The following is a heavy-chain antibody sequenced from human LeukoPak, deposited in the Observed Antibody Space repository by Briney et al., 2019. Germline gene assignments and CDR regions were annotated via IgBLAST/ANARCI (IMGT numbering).Heavy chain of an antibody. Sequence: GGSLRLSCAASGFTFSNAWMSWVRQAPGKGLEWVGRIKSKTDGGTTDYAAPVKGRFTISRDNSKNTLYLQMNSLRAEDTAVYYCAKDRSIVVVPATDAFDIWGQGTMVTVSS. J-gene: IGHJ3*02. CDR2: IKSKTDGGTT. D-gene: IGHD2-2*01. V-gene: IGHV3-15*01. CDR1: GFTFSNAW. CDR3: AKDRSIVVVPATDAFDI.